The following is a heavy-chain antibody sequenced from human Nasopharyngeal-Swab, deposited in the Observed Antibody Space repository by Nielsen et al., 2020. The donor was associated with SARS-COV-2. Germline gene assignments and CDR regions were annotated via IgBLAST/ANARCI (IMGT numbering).Heavy chain of an antibody. Sequence: GGSLRLSCAASGFTFSSYGMHWVRQAPGKGLEWVAVIWYDGSNKYYADSVKGRFTISRDNSKNTLYLQMNSLRAEDTAAYYCAGGMRESSSSPYYYYYGMDVWGQGTTVTVSS. CDR1: GFTFSSYG. V-gene: IGHV3-33*01. D-gene: IGHD6-6*01. CDR2: IWYDGSNK. J-gene: IGHJ6*02. CDR3: AGGMRESSSSPYYYYYGMDV.